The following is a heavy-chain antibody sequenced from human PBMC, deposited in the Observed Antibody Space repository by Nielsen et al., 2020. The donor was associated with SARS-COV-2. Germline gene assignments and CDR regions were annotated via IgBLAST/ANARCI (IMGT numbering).Heavy chain of an antibody. CDR3: ARQERGYSGYDLTLYY. Sequence: ASVKVSCKASRYTFTGYYMHWVRQAPGQGLEWMGRINPNSGGTNNAQKFQGRVTMTRDTSTSTAFMELKRLTSDDTAMYYCARQERGYSGYDLTLYYWGQGTLVTVSS. D-gene: IGHD5-12*01. V-gene: IGHV1-2*06. CDR1: RYTFTGYY. J-gene: IGHJ4*02. CDR2: INPNSGGT.